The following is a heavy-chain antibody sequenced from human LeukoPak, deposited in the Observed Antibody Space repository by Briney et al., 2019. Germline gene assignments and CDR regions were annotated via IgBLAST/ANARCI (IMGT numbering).Heavy chain of an antibody. D-gene: IGHD6-13*01. V-gene: IGHV4-34*01. CDR2: INHSGST. Sequence: PSETLSLTCAVYGGSFSGYYWSWIRQPPGKGLEWIGEINHSGSTNYNPSLKSRVTISVDTSKNQFSLKLSSVTAADTAVYYCAGRRGSSWYLQRYYFDYWGQGTLVTVSS. J-gene: IGHJ4*02. CDR1: GGSFSGYY. CDR3: AGRRGSSWYLQRYYFDY.